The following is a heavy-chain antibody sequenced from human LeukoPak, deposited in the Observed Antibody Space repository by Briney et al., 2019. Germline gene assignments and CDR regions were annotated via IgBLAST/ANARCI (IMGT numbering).Heavy chain of an antibody. Sequence: RAGGSLRLSCAASGFSFSTYAMTWVRRAPGKGLEWVSGISGSGGSQYYADSVKGRFTISRDTSKNTLYLQMNSPRAEDTAVYYCAKAVYDSSGSFDFWGQGTLVTVSS. CDR2: ISGSGGSQ. J-gene: IGHJ4*02. CDR3: AKAVYDSSGSFDF. D-gene: IGHD3-22*01. CDR1: GFSFSTYA. V-gene: IGHV3-23*01.